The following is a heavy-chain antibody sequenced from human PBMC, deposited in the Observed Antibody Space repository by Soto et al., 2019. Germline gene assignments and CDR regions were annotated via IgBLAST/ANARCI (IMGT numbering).Heavy chain of an antibody. V-gene: IGHV3-66*01. CDR1: GFTVSSNY. D-gene: IGHD6-13*01. CDR2: IYSDDST. CDR3: AREGIAAAGNWFDP. Sequence: EVQLVESGGGLVQPGGSLRLSCAASGFTVSSNYMSWVRQGPGKGLEWVSVIYSDDSTYYADSVKGRFTISRDNSKNTLYLQMNSLRAVDTAVYSCAREGIAAAGNWFDPWGQGTLVTVSS. J-gene: IGHJ5*02.